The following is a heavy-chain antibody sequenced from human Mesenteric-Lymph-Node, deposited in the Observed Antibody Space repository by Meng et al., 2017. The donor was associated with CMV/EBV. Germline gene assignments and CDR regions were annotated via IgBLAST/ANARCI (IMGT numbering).Heavy chain of an antibody. Sequence: GGSLRLSCAASGFTVTSNYMNWVRQAPGKGLEWVSIIYSGGSTNYADSVKGRFTISRDNSKNTLYLQMNSLRVEDTAVYYCAREPGSSSSAAYYYYGMDVWGQGTTVTVSS. CDR3: AREPGSSSSAAYYYYGMDV. CDR1: GFTVTSNY. D-gene: IGHD6-6*01. J-gene: IGHJ6*02. CDR2: IYSGGST. V-gene: IGHV3-53*01.